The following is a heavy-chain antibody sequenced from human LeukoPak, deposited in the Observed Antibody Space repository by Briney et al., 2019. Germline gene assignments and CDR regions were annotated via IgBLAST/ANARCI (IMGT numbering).Heavy chain of an antibody. J-gene: IGHJ5*02. V-gene: IGHV4-59*08. CDR3: ARAVLGAVAGSSRLGKFDP. D-gene: IGHD6-19*01. CDR2: IYYSGST. CDR1: GGSISSYY. Sequence: SETLSLTCTVSGGSISSYYWSWIRQPLGKGLEWIGYIYYSGSTNYNPSLKSRVTISVDTSKNQFSLKLSSVTAADTAVYYCARAVLGAVAGSSRLGKFDPWGQGTLVTVSS.